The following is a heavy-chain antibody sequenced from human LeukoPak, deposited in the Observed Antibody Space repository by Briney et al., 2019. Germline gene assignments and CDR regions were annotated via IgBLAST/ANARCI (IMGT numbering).Heavy chain of an antibody. CDR3: AKGRYYYDSSDAFDI. V-gene: IGHV3-23*01. D-gene: IGHD3-22*01. J-gene: IGHJ3*02. CDR2: ISGSGGST. Sequence: GGSLRLSCAASGFTFSSYAMSWVRQAPGKGLEWVSVISGSGGSTYYADSVKGRFTISRDNSKNTLFLQMNSLRAEDTAVYYCAKGRYYYDSSDAFDIWGQGTMVTVSS. CDR1: GFTFSSYA.